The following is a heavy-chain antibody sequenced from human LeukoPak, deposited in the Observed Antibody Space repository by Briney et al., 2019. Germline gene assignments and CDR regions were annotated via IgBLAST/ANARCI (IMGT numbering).Heavy chain of an antibody. Sequence: GGSLRLSCVASGFTFVDYAMHWVRLAPGKALGWVSGTTWNSGTIGYADSAKGRFTISRDSAKNSLYLQMDSLRVEDTALYYCAKASSSGYFYYFDYWGQGTLVTVSS. CDR2: TTWNSGTI. V-gene: IGHV3-9*01. CDR1: GFTFVDYA. CDR3: AKASSSGYFYYFDY. J-gene: IGHJ4*02. D-gene: IGHD3-22*01.